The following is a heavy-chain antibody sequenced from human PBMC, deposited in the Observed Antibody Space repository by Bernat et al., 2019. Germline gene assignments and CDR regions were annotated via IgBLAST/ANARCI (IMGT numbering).Heavy chain of an antibody. CDR2: ISSSSTVI. CDR3: ARDPDGDYDFDY. J-gene: IGHJ4*02. D-gene: IGHD4-17*01. Sequence: EVQLVESGGDLEQPGGSLRLSCVASGFTFSSYGMTWVRQAPGKGLEWVSHISSSSTVISYADSVKGRLTISRDNAKNSLYLQMNSLRAEDTAIYYCARDPDGDYDFDYWGQGTLVTVSS. CDR1: GFTFSSYG. V-gene: IGHV3-48*01.